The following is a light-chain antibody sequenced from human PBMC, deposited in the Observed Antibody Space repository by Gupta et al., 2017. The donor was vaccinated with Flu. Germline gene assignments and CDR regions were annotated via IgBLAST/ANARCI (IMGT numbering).Light chain of an antibody. J-gene: IGKJ3*01. CDR1: HDISNY. CDR3: QQYDNLPFT. V-gene: IGKV1-33*01. CDR2: DAS. Sequence: DIQMTHSPSSLSASVGDRVTITCQASHDISNYLNWYQQKPGKAPKLLIYDASNLETGVPSRFSGRASGTDFTFTISILQPEDVTTYYCQQYDNLPFTFGPGTKVDIK.